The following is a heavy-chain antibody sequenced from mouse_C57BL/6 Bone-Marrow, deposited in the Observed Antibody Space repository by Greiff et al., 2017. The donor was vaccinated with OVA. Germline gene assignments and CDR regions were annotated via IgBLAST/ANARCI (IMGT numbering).Heavy chain of an antibody. D-gene: IGHD2-1*01. CDR1: GYAFSSYW. V-gene: IGHV1-80*01. Sequence: VQLQQSGAELVKPGASVKISCKASGYAFSSYWMNWVKQRPGKGLEWIGQIYPGDGDTNYNGKFKGKATLTADKSSSTAYMQLSSLTSEDSAVYFCARGRIYYGNYLYAMDYWGQGTSVTVSS. CDR2: IYPGDGDT. J-gene: IGHJ4*01. CDR3: ARGRIYYGNYLYAMDY.